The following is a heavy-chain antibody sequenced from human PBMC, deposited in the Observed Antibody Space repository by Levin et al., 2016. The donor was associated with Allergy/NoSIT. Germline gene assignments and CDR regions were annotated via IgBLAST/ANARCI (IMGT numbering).Heavy chain of an antibody. CDR1: GFTFSSYD. J-gene: IGHJ3*02. Sequence: GESLKISCVASGFTFSSYDMTWVRQAPGKGLEWVSYIRGSDSATFYAGSVKGRFTISRDNAKNSLYLQMNSLRAEDTAVYYCARDLFILETTWGAFDIWGQGTKVTVSS. CDR3: ARDLFILETTWGAFDI. CDR2: IRGSDSAT. D-gene: IGHD2/OR15-2a*01. V-gene: IGHV3-48*03.